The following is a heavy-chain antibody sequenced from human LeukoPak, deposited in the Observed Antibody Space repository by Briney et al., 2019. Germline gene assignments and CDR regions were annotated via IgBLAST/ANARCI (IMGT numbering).Heavy chain of an antibody. D-gene: IGHD2-2*01. CDR1: GGSISSTSYY. J-gene: IGHJ4*02. V-gene: IGHV4-39*01. CDR3: ATRAVVPAAFFDS. CDR2: IFYTGNT. Sequence: SETLSLTCTVSGGSISSTSYYWGWIRQPPGKGLEWIGSIFYTGNTSYNPSLKSRVTVFVDTSKNQFSLKLSSVTAADTAVYYCATRAVVPAAFFDSWGQGTLVTVSS.